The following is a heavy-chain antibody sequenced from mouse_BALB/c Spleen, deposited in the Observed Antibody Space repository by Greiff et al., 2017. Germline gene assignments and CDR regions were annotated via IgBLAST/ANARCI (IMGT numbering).Heavy chain of an antibody. CDR1: GYTFTSYW. CDR3: ARGGTGTGDY. V-gene: IGHV1-7*01. Sequence: VQLQESGAELAKPGASVKMSCKASGYTFTSYWMHWVKQRPGQGLEWIGYINPSTGYTEYNQKFKDKATLTADKSSSTAYMQLSSLTSEDSAVYYCARGGTGTGDYWGQGTTLTVSS. CDR2: INPSTGYT. J-gene: IGHJ2*01. D-gene: IGHD4-1*01.